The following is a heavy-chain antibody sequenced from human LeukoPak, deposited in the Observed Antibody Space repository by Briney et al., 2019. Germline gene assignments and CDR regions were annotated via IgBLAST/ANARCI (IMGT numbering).Heavy chain of an antibody. J-gene: IGHJ2*01. V-gene: IGHV4-59*01. CDR1: GGSISSYY. D-gene: IGHD2-21*02. CDR2: IYYSGST. CDR3: ARALCGGDCNFDL. Sequence: SETLSLTCTVSGGSISSYYWSWIRQPPGKGLEWIGYIYYSGSTNYNPSLKSRVTISVDTSKNQFSLKLSSVTAADTAVYYCARALCGGDCNFDLWGRGTLVTVSS.